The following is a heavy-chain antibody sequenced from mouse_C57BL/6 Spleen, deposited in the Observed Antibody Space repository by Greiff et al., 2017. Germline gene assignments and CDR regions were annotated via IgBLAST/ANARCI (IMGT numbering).Heavy chain of an antibody. Sequence: QVQLKQSGAELVKPGASVKMSCKASGYTFTSYWITWVKQRPGQGLEWIGDIYPGSGSTNYNEKFKSKATLTVDTSSSTAYMQLSSLTSEDSAVYYCARKGDWDDAMDYWGQGTSVTVSS. J-gene: IGHJ4*01. CDR1: GYTFTSYW. V-gene: IGHV1-55*01. CDR3: ARKGDWDDAMDY. CDR2: IYPGSGST. D-gene: IGHD4-1*01.